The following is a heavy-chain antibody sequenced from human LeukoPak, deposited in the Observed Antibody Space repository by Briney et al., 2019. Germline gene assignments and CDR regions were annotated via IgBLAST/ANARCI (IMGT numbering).Heavy chain of an antibody. CDR2: IYYSGST. CDR3: ARPTFSGYYSGPFDI. V-gene: IGHV4-39*01. Sequence: SETLSLTCIVSGGSISSGTYYWGWIRQPPGKGLEWIGSIYYSGSTYYNPSLKSRVTISVDTSKNQFSLKLSSVTAADTAVYFCARPTFSGYYSGPFDIWGQGTIVTVSS. CDR1: GGSISSGTYY. J-gene: IGHJ3*02. D-gene: IGHD3-22*01.